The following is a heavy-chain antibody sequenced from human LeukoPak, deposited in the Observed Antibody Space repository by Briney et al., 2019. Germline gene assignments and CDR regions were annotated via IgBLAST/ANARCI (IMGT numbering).Heavy chain of an antibody. CDR1: GYTFTNYY. CDR2: INPSGGST. D-gene: IGHD3-22*01. CDR3: ARGGEHDSSGYDAFDI. V-gene: IGHV1-46*01. Sequence: ASVKVSCKASGYTFTNYYMHWVRQAPGQGLEWIGIINPSGGSTSYAQKFQGRVTITRDMSTSTVYMELSSLRSEDTAVYYCARGGEHDSSGYDAFDIWGKGTMVTVSS. J-gene: IGHJ3*02.